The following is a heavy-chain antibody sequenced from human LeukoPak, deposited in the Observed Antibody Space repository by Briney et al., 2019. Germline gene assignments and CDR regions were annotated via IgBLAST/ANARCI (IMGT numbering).Heavy chain of an antibody. D-gene: IGHD2-2*01. Sequence: KPSETLSLTCAVYGGSFSGYYWSWIRQPPGKGLEWIGEINHSGSTNYNPSLKSRVTISVDTSKEQFSLKLSSVTAADTALYYCARTYSTSSNFDYWGQGTLVTVSS. CDR2: INHSGST. CDR1: GGSFSGYY. V-gene: IGHV4-34*01. J-gene: IGHJ4*02. CDR3: ARTYSTSSNFDY.